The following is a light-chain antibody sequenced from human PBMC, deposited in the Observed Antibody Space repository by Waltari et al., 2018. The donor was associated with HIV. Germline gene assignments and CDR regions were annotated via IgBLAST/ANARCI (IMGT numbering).Light chain of an antibody. CDR1: RSDIPYFYY. J-gene: IGLJ1*01. CDR3: CSYAGAYTYV. CDR2: EVS. Sequence: QSALTQPRSVSGSPVQSVTISCTGTRSDIPYFYYFSWYQQYPGKAPKVIIYEVSQRPSGVPDRFTASKSGITASLTISGLQDEDEADYYCCSYAGAYTYVFGTGTKVTVL. V-gene: IGLV2-11*01.